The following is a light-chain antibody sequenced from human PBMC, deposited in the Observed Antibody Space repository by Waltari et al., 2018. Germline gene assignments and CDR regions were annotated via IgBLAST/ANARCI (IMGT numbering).Light chain of an antibody. V-gene: IGLV2-14*01. CDR2: EVS. CDR3: SSYAGSNDVA. CDR1: SSDVGGYNY. Sequence: QSALTQPASVSGSPGQSITISCTGTSSDVGGYNYVSWYQQHPGKAPKLMIYEVSNRPPGVSTPFSGSKSGNTASLTISGLQAEDEADYYCSSYAGSNDVAFGGGTKLSVL. J-gene: IGLJ2*01.